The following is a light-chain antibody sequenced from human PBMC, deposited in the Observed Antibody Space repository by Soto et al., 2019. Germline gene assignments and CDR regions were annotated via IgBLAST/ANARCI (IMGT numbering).Light chain of an antibody. CDR2: KAS. V-gene: IGKV1-5*03. J-gene: IGKJ2*01. Sequence: DIQMTQAPSTLSASVGDRVTITCRASQSISSWLAWYQQKPGQAPKLLIYKASSLESGVPSRLSGSGSGTEFTLTISSLQPDDFATYYCQQHNSYPVTFGQGTKLEIK. CDR1: QSISSW. CDR3: QQHNSYPVT.